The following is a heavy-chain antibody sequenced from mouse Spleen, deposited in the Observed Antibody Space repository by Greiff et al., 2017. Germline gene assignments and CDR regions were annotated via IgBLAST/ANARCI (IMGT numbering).Heavy chain of an antibody. CDR2: ISSGSSTI. Sequence: EVKLVESGGGLVKPGGSLKLSCAASGFTFSDYGMHWVRQAPEKGLEWVAYISSGSSTIYYADTVKGRFTISRDNAKNTLFLQMTSLRSEDTAMYYCARGYYGRNYAMDYWGQGTSVTVSS. CDR3: ARGYYGRNYAMDY. V-gene: IGHV5-17*01. CDR1: GFTFSDYG. D-gene: IGHD1-1*01. J-gene: IGHJ4*01.